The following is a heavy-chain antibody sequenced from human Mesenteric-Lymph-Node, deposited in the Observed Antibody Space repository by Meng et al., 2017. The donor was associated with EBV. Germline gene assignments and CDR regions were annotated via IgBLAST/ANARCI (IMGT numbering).Heavy chain of an antibody. J-gene: IGHJ2*01. CDR1: GGSISSSNW. CDR2: IYHGGST. CDR3: ARGEIVRGEWYFDL. Sequence: VPVEGAGPGLGGPSGTLSLTCFVSGGSISSSNWWSWVRQSPGKGLEWIGEIYHGGSTNYNPSLKSRVTMSVDKSQNQFSLKLTSVTAADRAIYYCARGEIVRGEWYFDLWGRGTLVTVSS. V-gene: IGHV4-4*02. D-gene: IGHD1-26*01.